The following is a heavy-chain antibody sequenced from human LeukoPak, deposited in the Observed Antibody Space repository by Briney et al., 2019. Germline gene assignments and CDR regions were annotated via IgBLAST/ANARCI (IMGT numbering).Heavy chain of an antibody. D-gene: IGHD3-16*01. CDR3: ARHLSRYAWFDP. V-gene: IGHV4-34*01. J-gene: IGHJ5*02. CDR2: INHSGST. Sequence: SETLSLTCAVYGGSFSGYYWSWIRQPPGKGLERIGEINHSGSTNYNPSLKSRVTISVDTSKNQFSLKLSSVTAADTAVYYCARHLSRYAWFDPWGQGTLVTVSS. CDR1: GGSFSGYY.